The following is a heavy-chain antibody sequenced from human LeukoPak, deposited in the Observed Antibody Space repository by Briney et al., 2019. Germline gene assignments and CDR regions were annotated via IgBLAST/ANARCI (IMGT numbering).Heavy chain of an antibody. CDR2: IYYDAGA. Sequence: SETLSLTCTVSGASVSATNHYWSWLRQHPGQGPEWIAYIYYDAGAYYNPSLESRVTISLDSSANQFSLKLNSVTAADTAVYFCVRSHYGSETYYSFDYWGQGTLVTVSS. V-gene: IGHV4-61*01. D-gene: IGHD3-10*01. CDR3: VRSHYGSETYYSFDY. J-gene: IGHJ4*02. CDR1: GASVSATNHY.